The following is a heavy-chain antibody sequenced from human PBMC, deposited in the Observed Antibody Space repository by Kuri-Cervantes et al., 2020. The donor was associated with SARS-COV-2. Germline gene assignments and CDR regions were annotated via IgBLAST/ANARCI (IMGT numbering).Heavy chain of an antibody. V-gene: IGHV3-30*18. D-gene: IGHD2-2*01. CDR3: AKDQDADVVPDY. Sequence: GGSLRLSCAASGFPFSNFGMHWVRQAPGKGLEWVAIISYDTTNKYYADSVKGRFTVSRDNSKNTLYLQMNSLRAEDTAVYYCAKDQDADVVPDYWGQGTLVTVSS. CDR2: ISYDTTNK. J-gene: IGHJ4*02. CDR1: GFPFSNFG.